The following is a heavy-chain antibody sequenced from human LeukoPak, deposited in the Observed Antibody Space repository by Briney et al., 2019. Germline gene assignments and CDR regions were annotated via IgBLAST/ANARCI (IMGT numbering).Heavy chain of an antibody. CDR3: ARVGPSGYSYGHEDY. J-gene: IGHJ4*02. D-gene: IGHD5-18*01. Sequence: GGSLRLSCAASGFTFSSYSVNWVRQAPGKGLEWVSSISSSSSYIYYADSVKGRFTISRDNAKNSLYLQMNSLRAEDTAVYYCARVGPSGYSYGHEDYWGQGTLVTVSS. CDR2: ISSSSSYI. V-gene: IGHV3-21*01. CDR1: GFTFSSYS.